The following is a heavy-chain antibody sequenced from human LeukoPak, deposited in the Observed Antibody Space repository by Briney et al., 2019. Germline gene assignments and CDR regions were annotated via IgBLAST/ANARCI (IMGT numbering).Heavy chain of an antibody. D-gene: IGHD3-10*01. CDR1: GGSFSGYY. CDR2: INHSGST. CDR3: AGGRRYYGSFWFDP. V-gene: IGHV4-34*01. Sequence: PSETLSLTCAVYGGSFSGYYWSWIRQPPGKGLEWIGEINHSGSTNYNPSLKSRVTISVDTSKNQFSLKLSSVTAADTAVYYCAGGRRYYGSFWFDPWGQGTLVTVSS. J-gene: IGHJ5*02.